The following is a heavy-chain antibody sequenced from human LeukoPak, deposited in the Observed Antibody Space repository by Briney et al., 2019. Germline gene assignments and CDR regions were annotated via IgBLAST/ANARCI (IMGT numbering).Heavy chain of an antibody. CDR3: ARHSYYSVRGYSYGFDY. J-gene: IGHJ4*02. V-gene: IGHV4-39*01. Sequence: SETLSLTCTVSGGSISSSSYYWCWIRQPPGKGLEWIGSIYYSGSTYYNPSLKSRVTISVDTSKNQFSLKLSSVTAADTAVYYCARHSYYSVRGYSYGFDYWGQGTLVTVSS. D-gene: IGHD5-18*01. CDR2: IYYSGST. CDR1: GGSISSSSYY.